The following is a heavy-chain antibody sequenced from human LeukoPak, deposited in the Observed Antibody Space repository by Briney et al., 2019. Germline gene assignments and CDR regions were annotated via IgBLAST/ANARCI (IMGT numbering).Heavy chain of an antibody. CDR3: ASTGYSYGLFDY. V-gene: IGHV4-59*01. CDR1: GVSITFYY. D-gene: IGHD5-18*01. Sequence: SETLSLTCTVSGVSITFYYWGWIRQPPGKGLEWIGYIYYSGSTNYNPSLKSRVTISVDTSKNQFSLKLSSVTAADTAVYYCASTGYSYGLFDYWGQGTLVTVSS. CDR2: IYYSGST. J-gene: IGHJ4*02.